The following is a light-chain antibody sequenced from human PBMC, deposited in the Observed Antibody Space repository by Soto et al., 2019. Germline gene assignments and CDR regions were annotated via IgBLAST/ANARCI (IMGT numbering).Light chain of an antibody. CDR1: QSVSSY. Sequence: EIVLTQSPATLSLSPGERATLSCRASQSVSSYLAWYQQKPGQAPRLLIYDASNRATGIPARFSGSGSGTDFTLTISSLEPEAFAVYYCQQRSNWPRLTFGGGPKVDIK. V-gene: IGKV3-11*01. CDR3: QQRSNWPRLT. J-gene: IGKJ4*01. CDR2: DAS.